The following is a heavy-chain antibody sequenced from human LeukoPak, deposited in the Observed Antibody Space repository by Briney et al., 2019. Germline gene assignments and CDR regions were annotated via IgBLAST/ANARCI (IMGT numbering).Heavy chain of an antibody. J-gene: IGHJ4*02. CDR3: AKSLLFTVRGGFDY. Sequence: PGGSLRLSCAASGFTFSSYGMHWVRQAPGKGLEWVAVISYDGSNKYYADSVKGRFTISRDNSKNTLYLQMNSLRAEDTAVYYCAKSLLFTVRGGFDYWGQGTLATVSS. CDR2: ISYDGSNK. D-gene: IGHD4-17*01. CDR1: GFTFSSYG. V-gene: IGHV3-30*18.